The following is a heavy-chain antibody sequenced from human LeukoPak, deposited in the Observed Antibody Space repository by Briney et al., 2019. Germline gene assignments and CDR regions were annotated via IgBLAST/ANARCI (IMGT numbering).Heavy chain of an antibody. CDR1: GDFFSGYY. V-gene: IGHV4-34*01. D-gene: IGHD3-22*01. CDR3: ARDQYYYDSSGYAAYYFDY. Sequence: SETLSLTCAVYGDFFSGYYWSWIRQPPGKGLEWIGEISHSGSTNYNPSLKSRVTISLDTSKNQFSLKLSSVTAADTAVYYCARDQYYYDSSGYAAYYFDYWGQGTLVTVSS. CDR2: ISHSGST. J-gene: IGHJ4*02.